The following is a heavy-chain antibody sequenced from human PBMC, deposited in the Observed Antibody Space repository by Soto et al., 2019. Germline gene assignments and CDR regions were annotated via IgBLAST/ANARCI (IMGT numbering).Heavy chain of an antibody. D-gene: IGHD3-22*01. CDR2: ISYDGTDE. V-gene: IGHV3-30*18. CDR1: GFSFSSYG. Sequence: PGGSLRLSCAASGFSFSSYGMHWVRQAPGKGLEWVAMISYDGTDEYYADSVKGRFTISRDNSKNAVYLQMNSLRAEDTAVYYCAKDGEAGITMIVVVPYYFDYWGQGTLVTVSS. J-gene: IGHJ4*02. CDR3: AKDGEAGITMIVVVPYYFDY.